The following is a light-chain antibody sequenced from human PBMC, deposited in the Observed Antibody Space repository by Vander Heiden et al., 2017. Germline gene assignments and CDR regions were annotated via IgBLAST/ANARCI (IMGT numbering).Light chain of an antibody. CDR3: SSYAGSNKGWV. J-gene: IGLJ3*02. Sequence: QSALTQPPSASGSPGQSVTIYCTGTSSDVSCYNYVSWYQQHPGKAPTLMIYEVSKRPSGVPDRFSGSKSGNTASLTVSGLQAEDEADYYCSSYAGSNKGWVFGGGTKLTVL. CDR2: EVS. CDR1: SSDVSCYNY. V-gene: IGLV2-8*01.